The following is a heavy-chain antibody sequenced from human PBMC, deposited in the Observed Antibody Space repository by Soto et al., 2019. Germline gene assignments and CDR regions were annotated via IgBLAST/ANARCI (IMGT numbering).Heavy chain of an antibody. J-gene: IGHJ4*02. CDR1: GGSFSGYY. CDR2: INHSGST. CDR3: ARVQRGDYAAPPNDFDY. Sequence: QVQLQQWGAGLLKPSETLSLTCAVYGGSFSGYYWSWVRQPPGKGLEWIGEINHSGSTNYNPSLKSRVTITVDTSKNQFSLKLSSVTAADTAVYYCARVQRGDYAAPPNDFDYWGQGTLVTVSS. D-gene: IGHD4-17*01. V-gene: IGHV4-34*01.